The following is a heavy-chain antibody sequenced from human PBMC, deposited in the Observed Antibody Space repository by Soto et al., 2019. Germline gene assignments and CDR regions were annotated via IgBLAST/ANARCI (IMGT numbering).Heavy chain of an antibody. V-gene: IGHV4-59*12. CDR1: GGSISSYY. D-gene: IGHD6-13*01. CDR3: ARGTIAAAGTYYYYYYMDV. Sequence: SEILSLTCTVSGGSISSYYWSWIRQPPGKGLEWIGYIYYSGSTNYNPSLKSRVTISVDTSKNQFSLKLSSVTAADTAVYYCARGTIAAAGTYYYYYYMDVWGKGTTVTVSS. CDR2: IYYSGST. J-gene: IGHJ6*03.